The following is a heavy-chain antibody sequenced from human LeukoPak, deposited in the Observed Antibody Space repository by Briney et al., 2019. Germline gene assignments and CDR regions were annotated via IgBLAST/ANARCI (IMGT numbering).Heavy chain of an antibody. D-gene: IGHD6-13*01. CDR2: IYHSGST. V-gene: IGHV4-30-2*01. Sequence: SETLSLTCAVSGGSISSGGYPWSWIRQPPGKGLEWIGYIYHSGSTYYNPSLKSRVTILVDRSKNQFSLKLSSVTAADTAVYYCARDRSSWHYFDYWGQGTLVTVSS. CDR1: GGSISSGGYP. J-gene: IGHJ4*02. CDR3: ARDRSSWHYFDY.